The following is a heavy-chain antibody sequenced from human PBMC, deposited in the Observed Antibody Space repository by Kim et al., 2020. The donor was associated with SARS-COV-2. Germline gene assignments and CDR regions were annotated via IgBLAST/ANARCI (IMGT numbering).Heavy chain of an antibody. CDR3: AKGYAVPADGTLGFDI. J-gene: IGHJ3*02. D-gene: IGHD6-13*01. V-gene: IGHV3-23*01. Sequence: GGSLRLSCVASGFTFSRYPMSWVRQAPGKGLEWVSAISGSGGKTYYADSVKGRFSISRDNFKNTVYLQMNNLRVEDTAVYYCAKGYAVPADGTLGFDIWGQGTMVTVSS. CDR1: GFTFSRYP. CDR2: ISGSGGKT.